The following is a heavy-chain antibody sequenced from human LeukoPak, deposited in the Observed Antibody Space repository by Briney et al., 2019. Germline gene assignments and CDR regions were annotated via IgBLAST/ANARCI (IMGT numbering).Heavy chain of an antibody. Sequence: PGGSLRLSCAASGFTFSSYAMSWVRQAPGKGLEWVSTISGSGSSTYYADSVKGRSTISRDNSKNTLYLQMNSLRAEDTAVYYCAGGYYYGSGTTGAFDIWGQGTMVTVSS. CDR2: ISGSGSST. D-gene: IGHD3-10*01. J-gene: IGHJ3*02. CDR1: GFTFSSYA. CDR3: AGGYYYGSGTTGAFDI. V-gene: IGHV3-23*01.